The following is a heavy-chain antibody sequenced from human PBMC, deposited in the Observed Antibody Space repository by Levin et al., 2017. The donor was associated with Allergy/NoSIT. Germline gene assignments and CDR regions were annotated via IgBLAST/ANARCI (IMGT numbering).Heavy chain of an antibody. CDR3: ARASMAAAGYYFDY. J-gene: IGHJ4*01. CDR2: IYSGGST. Sequence: PGGSLRLSCAASGFTVSTNYMTWVRQAPGKGLEWVSVIYSGGSTYYADSVRGRFAISRDNSKNTLYLQMNSLRVDDTAVYYCARASMAAAGYYFDYWGHGTLVTVSS. CDR1: GFTVSTNY. D-gene: IGHD6-13*01. V-gene: IGHV3-53*01.